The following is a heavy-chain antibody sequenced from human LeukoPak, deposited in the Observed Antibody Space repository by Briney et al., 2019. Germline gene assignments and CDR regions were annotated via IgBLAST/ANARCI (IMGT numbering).Heavy chain of an antibody. Sequence: PGGSLRLSCAASGFTVSSNYMSWVRQAPGKGLEWVSVIYGGGSTYYADSVKGRFTISRDNSKNTLYLQMNSLRAEDTAVYYCAAAYGSGEGYFDYWGQGTLATVSS. CDR1: GFTVSSNY. CDR3: AAAYGSGEGYFDY. V-gene: IGHV3-66*02. D-gene: IGHD3-10*01. CDR2: IYGGGST. J-gene: IGHJ4*02.